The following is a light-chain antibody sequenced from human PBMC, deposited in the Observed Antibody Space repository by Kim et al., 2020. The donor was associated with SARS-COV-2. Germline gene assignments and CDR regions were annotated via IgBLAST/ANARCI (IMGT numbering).Light chain of an antibody. CDR3: GSRNTNHNVI. J-gene: IGLJ2*01. CDR1: SRRSYD. CDR2: SKN. V-gene: IGLV3-19*01. Sequence: VSLEQTVRITCQGDSRRSYDATWYQRRPGQAPMLVIYSKNTRPSEIPDRFSGSSAGNTASLTITGAQAEDEADYYCGSRNTNHNVIFGGGTNLTVL.